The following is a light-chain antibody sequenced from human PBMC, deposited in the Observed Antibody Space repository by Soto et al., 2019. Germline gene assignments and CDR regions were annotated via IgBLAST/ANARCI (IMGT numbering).Light chain of an antibody. J-gene: IGLJ1*01. CDR1: SSDVGGYNY. CDR2: DVS. Sequence: QSALTQPRSVSGSPGQSVTISCTGTSSDVGGYNYVSWYQQHPGKAPKLMIYDVSKRPSGVPDRFSGSKSGNTASLTISGLQAEDEVDYYCCSYAGSQSYVFGTGTKVTV. V-gene: IGLV2-11*01. CDR3: CSYAGSQSYV.